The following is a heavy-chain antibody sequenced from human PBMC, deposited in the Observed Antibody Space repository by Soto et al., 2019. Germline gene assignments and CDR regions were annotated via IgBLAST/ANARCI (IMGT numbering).Heavy chain of an antibody. CDR2: IYYSGST. CDR3: ARIGYGDSHFDY. V-gene: IGHV4-59*01. D-gene: IGHD4-17*01. J-gene: IGHJ4*02. CDR1: GGSISSYY. Sequence: SETLSLTCTVSGGSISSYYWSWIRQPPGKGLEWIGYIYYSGSTNYNPSLKSRVTISVDTSKNQFSLKLSSVTAADAAVYYCARIGYGDSHFDYWGQGTLVTVSS.